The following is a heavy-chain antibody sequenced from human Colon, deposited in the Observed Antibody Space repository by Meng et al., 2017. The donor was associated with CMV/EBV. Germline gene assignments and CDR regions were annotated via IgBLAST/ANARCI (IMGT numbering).Heavy chain of an antibody. CDR1: STG. CDR2: IWYDGSNK. Sequence: STGMHWVRKAQGKGLEWVAVIWYDGSNKYYADSVKGRFTISRDNSKNTLYLQMNSLRAEDTAVYYCAKDLRYCSSTSCYRSMGFDHWGQGTLVTVSS. CDR3: AKDLRYCSSTSCYRSMGFDH. D-gene: IGHD2-2*02. V-gene: IGHV3-33*06. J-gene: IGHJ4*02.